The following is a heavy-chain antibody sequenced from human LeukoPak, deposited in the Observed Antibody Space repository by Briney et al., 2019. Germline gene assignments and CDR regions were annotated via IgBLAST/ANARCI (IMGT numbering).Heavy chain of an antibody. CDR2: ISSSSSYI. Sequence: KTGGSLRLSCAASGFTFSSYSMNWVRQAPGKGLEWVSSISSSSSYIYYADSVKGRFTISRDNAKNPLYLQMNSLRAEDTAVYYCARDVLTMSYYYYMDVWGKGTTVTISS. J-gene: IGHJ6*03. CDR3: ARDVLTMSYYYYMDV. D-gene: IGHD3-10*02. V-gene: IGHV3-21*01. CDR1: GFTFSSYS.